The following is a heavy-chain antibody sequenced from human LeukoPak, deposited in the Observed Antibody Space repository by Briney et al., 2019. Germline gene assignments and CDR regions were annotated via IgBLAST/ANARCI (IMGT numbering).Heavy chain of an antibody. Sequence: GGSLRLPCAASGFTVSSNYMSWVRQAPGEGLEGVSVIYSGGTTYYADSVKGRFTISRDNSKNTLYLQMNSLRGEDTAVYYCARVLSVSYCDSWGQGTLVTVSS. V-gene: IGHV3-53*01. CDR1: GFTVSSNY. CDR3: ARVLSVSYCDS. CDR2: IYSGGTT. D-gene: IGHD2/OR15-2a*01. J-gene: IGHJ4*02.